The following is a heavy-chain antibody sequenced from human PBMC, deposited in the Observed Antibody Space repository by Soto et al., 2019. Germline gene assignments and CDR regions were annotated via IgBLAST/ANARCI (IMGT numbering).Heavy chain of an antibody. J-gene: IGHJ6*03. CDR2: TYYSGST. V-gene: IGHV4-30-4*02. CDR3: ARQGTTVSYYYYYMDV. D-gene: IGHD4-4*01. Sequence: NPSDTLSLTCVVSGCSISTGDYYWNWIRQRPGKSLEWIGHTYYSGSTYYNPSLRGRVTISVDTSKTQFSLKLSSVTAADTAVYYCARQGTTVSYYYYYMDVWGKGTTVTVSS. CDR1: GCSISTGDYY.